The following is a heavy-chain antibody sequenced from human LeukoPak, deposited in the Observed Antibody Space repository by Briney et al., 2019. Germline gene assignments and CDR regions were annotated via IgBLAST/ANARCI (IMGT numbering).Heavy chain of an antibody. CDR3: ARDSYYYGLDV. CDR2: ISYSGST. Sequence: SETLSLTCTVSGGSISNYYWSWIRQPPGKGLEWIGYISYSGSTNYNPSLKSRVTILIDTSRNKFSLKLSSLTAADTAVYYCARDSYYYGLDVWGQGTTVTVSS. CDR1: GGSISNYY. J-gene: IGHJ6*02. V-gene: IGHV4-59*12.